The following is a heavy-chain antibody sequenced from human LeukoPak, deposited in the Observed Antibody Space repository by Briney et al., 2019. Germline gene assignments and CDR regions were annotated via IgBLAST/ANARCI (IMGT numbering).Heavy chain of an antibody. CDR1: GGSISSYY. V-gene: IGHV4-59*08. D-gene: IGHD4-23*01. CDR2: IYYSGST. CDR3: ARLPHTVVTPRDY. Sequence: SETLSLTCTVSGGSISSYYWSWIRQPPGKGLEWIGYIYYSGSTNYNPSLKSRVTISVDTSKNQFSLKLSSVTAADTAVYYCARLPHTVVTPRDYWGQGTLVTVSS. J-gene: IGHJ4*02.